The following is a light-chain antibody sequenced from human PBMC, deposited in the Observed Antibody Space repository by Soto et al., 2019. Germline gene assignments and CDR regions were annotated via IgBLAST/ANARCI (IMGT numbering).Light chain of an antibody. Sequence: DIQMTRSPSSLSASAGDRVTITCQASQDIKNYLNWYQQKSGKAPKLLIYDASDLETGVPSRFSGSGSGTDFTFTINSLQPEDIATYYCQQYDNLPLTFGGGTKVEIK. V-gene: IGKV1-33*01. CDR2: DAS. CDR3: QQYDNLPLT. J-gene: IGKJ4*01. CDR1: QDIKNY.